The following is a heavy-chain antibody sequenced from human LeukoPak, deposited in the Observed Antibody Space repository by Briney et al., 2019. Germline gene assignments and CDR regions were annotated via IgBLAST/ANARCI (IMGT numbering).Heavy chain of an antibody. CDR3: AQYYYDSSAYYYRFDP. V-gene: IGHV1-2*07. Sequence: ASVKVSCKASGYTFTGYYMHWVRQAPGQGLEWRGWVNPNSGGTNYAHNCQGRVNMTRDTSISTAYMALSRLTSDDTAVYYCAQYYYDSSAYYYRFDPWGQGTLVTVSS. CDR1: GYTFTGYY. D-gene: IGHD3-22*01. CDR2: VNPNSGGT. J-gene: IGHJ5*02.